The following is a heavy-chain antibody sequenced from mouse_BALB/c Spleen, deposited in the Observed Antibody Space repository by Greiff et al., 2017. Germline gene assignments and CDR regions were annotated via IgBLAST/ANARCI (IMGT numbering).Heavy chain of an antibody. CDR1: GFTFSSYA. CDR2: ISSGGSYT. J-gene: IGHJ2*01. V-gene: IGHV5-9-1*01. Sequence: EVMLVESGGGLVKPGGSLKLSCAASGFTFSSYAMSWVRQTPEKRLEWVATISSGGSYTYYPDSVKGRFTISRDNAKNTLYLQMSSLRSEDTAMYYCARRDGNYLSFDYWGQGTTLTVSS. D-gene: IGHD2-1*01. CDR3: ARRDGNYLSFDY.